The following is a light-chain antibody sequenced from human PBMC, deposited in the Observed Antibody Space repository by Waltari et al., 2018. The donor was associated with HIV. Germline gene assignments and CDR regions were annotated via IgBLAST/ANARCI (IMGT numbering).Light chain of an antibody. J-gene: IGLJ1*01. Sequence: HSVLTQPPSVSGAPGQRVTISCTGSSSNIGAGYDVHWYQQLPGTAPKVLIYGNSNRPSGVPDRFSGSKSGTSASLAITGLQAEDEADYYCQSYDSNLSGATVFGTGTKVTVL. CDR3: QSYDSNLSGATV. CDR1: SSNIGAGYD. V-gene: IGLV1-40*01. CDR2: GNS.